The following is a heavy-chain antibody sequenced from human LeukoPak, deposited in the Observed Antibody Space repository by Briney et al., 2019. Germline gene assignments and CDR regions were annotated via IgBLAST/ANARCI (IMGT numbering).Heavy chain of an antibody. D-gene: IGHD3-22*01. V-gene: IGHV4-59*01. J-gene: IGHJ5*02. Sequence: SETLSLTCTVSGGSISSYYWSWIRQPPGKGLEWIGYIYYSGSTNYNPSLKSRVTISVDTSKNQFSLKLSSVTAADTAVYYCARDQNYYDSSGYENWFDPWGQGTLVTVSS. CDR3: ARDQNYYDSSGYENWFDP. CDR2: IYYSGST. CDR1: GGSISSYY.